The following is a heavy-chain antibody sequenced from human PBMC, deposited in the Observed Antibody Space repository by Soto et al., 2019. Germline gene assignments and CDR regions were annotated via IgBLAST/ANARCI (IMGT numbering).Heavy chain of an antibody. CDR1: GYTFSNYG. Sequence: ASVKVSCKTPGYTFSNYGITWVRQAPGQPLEWLGWISLYSDGTNYAQKFQGRVSMTTDTSTTTAYMELWSLRSDDTAVYYCARVVPGAEAWFGPWGQGTLVTVSS. CDR3: ARVVPGAEAWFGP. CDR2: ISLYSDGT. J-gene: IGHJ5*02. D-gene: IGHD2-2*01. V-gene: IGHV1-18*01.